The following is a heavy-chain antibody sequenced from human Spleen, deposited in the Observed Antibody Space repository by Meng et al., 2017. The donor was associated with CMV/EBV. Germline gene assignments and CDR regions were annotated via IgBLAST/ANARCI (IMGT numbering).Heavy chain of an antibody. CDR1: SGSLTDYF. J-gene: IGHJ4*02. CDR3: ARGRTDFDS. Sequence: LSLTCAVYSGSLTDYFWSWIRQSPEKGLEWIGDISHSGRTNYNPSLKSRVTISVDTSSNQFFLKVTSVTAADMAVYYCARGRTDFDSWGQGTLVTVSS. D-gene: IGHD1-1*01. V-gene: IGHV4-34*01. CDR2: ISHSGRT.